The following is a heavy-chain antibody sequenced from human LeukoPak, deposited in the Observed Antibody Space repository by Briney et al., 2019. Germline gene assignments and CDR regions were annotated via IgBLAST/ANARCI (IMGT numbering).Heavy chain of an antibody. CDR1: GGSFSGNY. Sequence: PSETLSLTCAVYGGSFSGNYWSWIRQPPGKGLEWIGEINPSGSTNYNPSLKSRVTISIDTPKNQFSQKLSSVTAADTAVYYCARGYGSGSYYTYWGQGTLVTVSS. V-gene: IGHV4-34*01. D-gene: IGHD3-10*01. J-gene: IGHJ4*02. CDR3: ARGYGSGSYYTY. CDR2: INPSGST.